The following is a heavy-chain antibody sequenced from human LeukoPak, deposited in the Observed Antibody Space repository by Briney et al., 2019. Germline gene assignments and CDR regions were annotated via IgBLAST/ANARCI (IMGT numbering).Heavy chain of an antibody. CDR3: ARGPRNWGMDY. CDR2: VNPNTGNT. D-gene: IGHD7-27*01. Sequence: ASVKVSCKASGHTFTTFDINWVRRATGQGLEWMGWVNPNTGNTGYAQKFQGRVSLTRNTSISTAYMELSSLRSEDTAVYYCARGPRNWGMDYWGQGTLVTVSS. CDR1: GHTFTTFD. V-gene: IGHV1-8*01. J-gene: IGHJ4*02.